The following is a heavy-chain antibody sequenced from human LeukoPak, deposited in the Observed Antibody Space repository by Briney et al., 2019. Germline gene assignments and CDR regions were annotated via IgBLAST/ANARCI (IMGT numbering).Heavy chain of an antibody. Sequence: ASVKVSCKASGYTFTSYGISWVRQAPGQGLEWMGWISAYNGNTNYAQELQGRVTMTTDTSTSTAYMELRSLRSDDTAVYYCARSLIDSSGYYPLYFDYWGQGTLVTVSS. V-gene: IGHV1-18*01. D-gene: IGHD3-22*01. J-gene: IGHJ4*02. CDR1: GYTFTSYG. CDR3: ARSLIDSSGYYPLYFDY. CDR2: ISAYNGNT.